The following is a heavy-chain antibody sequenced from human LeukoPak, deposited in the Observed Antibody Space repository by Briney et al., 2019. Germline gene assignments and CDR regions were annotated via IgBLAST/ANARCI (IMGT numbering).Heavy chain of an antibody. V-gene: IGHV3-30*02. J-gene: IGHJ4*02. CDR3: AKDKGNYRGFDY. Sequence: GGSLRLSCAASGFTFSSYGMHWVRQAPGKGLEWVAFIRYDGSNKYYADSVKGRFTISRDNSKNTLYLQMDSLRAEDTAVYYCAKDKGNYRGFDYWGQGTLVTVSS. CDR1: GFTFSSYG. D-gene: IGHD4-11*01. CDR2: IRYDGSNK.